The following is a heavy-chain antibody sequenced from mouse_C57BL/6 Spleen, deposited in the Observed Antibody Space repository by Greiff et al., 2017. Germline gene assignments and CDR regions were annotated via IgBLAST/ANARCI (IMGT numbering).Heavy chain of an antibody. CDR2: IYPGDGDT. CDR1: GYAFSSYW. J-gene: IGHJ1*03. CDR3: ARPHYYGSSFSLYFDV. Sequence: QVQLKESGAELVKPGASVKISCKASGYAFSSYWMNWVKQRPGKGLEWIGQIYPGDGDTNYNGKFKGKATLTADKSSSTAYMQLSSLTSEDSAVYFCARPHYYGSSFSLYFDVWGTGTTVTVSS. D-gene: IGHD1-1*01. V-gene: IGHV1-80*01.